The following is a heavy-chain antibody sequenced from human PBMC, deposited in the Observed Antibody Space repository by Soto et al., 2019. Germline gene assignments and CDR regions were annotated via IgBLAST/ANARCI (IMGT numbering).Heavy chain of an antibody. D-gene: IGHD3-3*01. CDR2: IGTAGDT. CDR1: GFTFSSYD. Sequence: GGSLRLSCAASGFTFSSYDMHWVRQATGKGLEWVSAIGTAGDTYYPGSVKGRFTISRENAKNSLYLQMNSLRAEDTAVYYCARDFSRSPPYYYYYGMDVWGQGTTVTVSS. CDR3: ARDFSRSPPYYYYYGMDV. V-gene: IGHV3-13*01. J-gene: IGHJ6*02.